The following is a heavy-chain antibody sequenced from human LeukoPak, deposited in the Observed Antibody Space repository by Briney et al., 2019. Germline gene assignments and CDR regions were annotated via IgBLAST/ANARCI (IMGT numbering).Heavy chain of an antibody. V-gene: IGHV4-31*03. CDR1: GGSISSGGYY. J-gene: IGHJ4*02. D-gene: IGHD2-15*01. Sequence: PSETLSLTCTVSGGSISSGGYYWSWIRQHPGKGLEWIGYIYYSGSTYYNPSLKSRVTISVDTSKNQFSLKLSSVTAADTAVYYCARAEVVVAAIEYWGQGTLVTVSS. CDR3: ARAEVVVAAIEY. CDR2: IYYSGST.